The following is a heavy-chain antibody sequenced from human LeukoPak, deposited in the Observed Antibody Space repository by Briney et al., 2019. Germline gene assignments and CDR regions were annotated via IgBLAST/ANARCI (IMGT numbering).Heavy chain of an antibody. CDR1: GFIFRRYA. D-gene: IGHD3-16*01. V-gene: IGHV3-64*01. Sequence: PGGSLRLSCAASGFIFRRYAMHWVRQAPGKGLQYVSAITDNGGGTYYAHSVKGRFIISRDNSDHKVYLHMGSLRPEDMAVYYCARDGGGSPDFWGQGTLVTVSS. J-gene: IGHJ4*02. CDR2: ITDNGGGT. CDR3: ARDGGGSPDF.